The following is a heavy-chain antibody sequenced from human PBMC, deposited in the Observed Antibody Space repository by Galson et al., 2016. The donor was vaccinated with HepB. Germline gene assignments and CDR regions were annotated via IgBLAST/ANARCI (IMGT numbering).Heavy chain of an antibody. CDR2: INGDGSST. J-gene: IGHJ4*02. Sequence: SLRLSCAASGFKFNSYEMNWVRQAPGKGLVWVSRINGDGSSTTYADSVKGRFTISRDNAKNTLYLQMNSLRAGDTAVYYCAVGNDPLDYWGQGTLVTVSS. CDR3: AVGNDPLDY. D-gene: IGHD1-1*01. CDR1: GFKFNSYE. V-gene: IGHV3-74*01.